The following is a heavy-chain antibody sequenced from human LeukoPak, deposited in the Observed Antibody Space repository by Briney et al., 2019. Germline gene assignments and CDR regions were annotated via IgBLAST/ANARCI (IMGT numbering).Heavy chain of an antibody. CDR2: IYFDGNT. D-gene: IGHD2-15*01. CDR1: GASISSSSYY. CDR3: VRVAGVVVVPDRDGYDI. Sequence: PSETLSLTCSVSGASISSSSYYWGWIRQPPGKGLEWIGNIYFDGNTYYNPSLKSRLTISIDTSKNQFSLQLTSVSAADTAVYYCVRVAGVVVVPDRDGYDIWGQGTMLTVSS. V-gene: IGHV4-39*07. J-gene: IGHJ3*02.